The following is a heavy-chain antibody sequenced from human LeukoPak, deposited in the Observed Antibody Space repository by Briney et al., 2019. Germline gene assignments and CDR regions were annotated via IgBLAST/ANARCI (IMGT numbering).Heavy chain of an antibody. CDR2: INHSGST. CDR1: GGSISSSSYY. D-gene: IGHD5-18*01. J-gene: IGHJ4*02. CDR3: NMVTPERTPRVDY. Sequence: KTSETLSLTCTVSGGSISSSSYYWSWIRQPPGKGLEWIGEINHSGSTNYNPSLKSRVTISVDTSKNQFSLKLSSVTAADTAVYYCNMVTPERTPRVDYWGQGTLVTVSS. V-gene: IGHV4-39*07.